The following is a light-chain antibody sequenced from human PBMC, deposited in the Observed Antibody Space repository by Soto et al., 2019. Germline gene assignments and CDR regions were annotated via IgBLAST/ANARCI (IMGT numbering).Light chain of an antibody. CDR3: QHYGGSLWT. Sequence: VLTQSAGTLSLSPGARATLSCRASQSVSSTYLAWYQQKPGQAPRLLIFGASSRATGIPDRFSGSGSGTDYTLTISRLEPEDFAVYYCQHYGGSLWTFGQGTKVDIK. CDR1: QSVSSTY. CDR2: GAS. V-gene: IGKV3-20*01. J-gene: IGKJ1*01.